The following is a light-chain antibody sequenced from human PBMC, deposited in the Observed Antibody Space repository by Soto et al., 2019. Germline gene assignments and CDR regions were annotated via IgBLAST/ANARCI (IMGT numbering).Light chain of an antibody. CDR3: AAWDDSLNGPV. CDR2: SNY. V-gene: IGLV1-44*01. Sequence: QAVVTQPPSASGTPGQRVTISCSGSSSSIGSNTVNWYRQLPATAPKLLIYSNYQRPSGVPDRFSGSKSGTSASLAITGLQSEDEADYYCAAWDDSLNGPVFGGGTKLTVL. J-gene: IGLJ3*02. CDR1: SSSIGSNT.